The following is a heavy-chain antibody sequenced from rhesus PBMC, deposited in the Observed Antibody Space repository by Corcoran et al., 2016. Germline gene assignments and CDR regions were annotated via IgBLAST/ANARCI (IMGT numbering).Heavy chain of an antibody. D-gene: IGHD6-25*01. V-gene: IGHV3S5*01. CDR2: INSGGGST. Sequence: EVQLVETGGGLVQPGGSLKLSCAASGFTFSSYGLSWVRQAPGKGQEGVSAINSGGGSTYYAGTVKGRCTISRGNSKNTLSLQMNRRGVEDTAVYYCAKVGYSGSRDRFDFWGQGLRVTVSS. CDR3: AKVGYSGSRDRFDF. CDR1: GFTFSSYG. J-gene: IGHJ3*01.